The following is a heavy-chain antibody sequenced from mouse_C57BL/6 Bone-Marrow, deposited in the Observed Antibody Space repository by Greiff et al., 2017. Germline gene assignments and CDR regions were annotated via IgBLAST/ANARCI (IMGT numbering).Heavy chain of an antibody. V-gene: IGHV5-16*01. CDR3: ARLWTGWYFYV. J-gene: IGHJ1*03. CDR1: GFTFSDYY. CDR2: INYDGSST. D-gene: IGHD1-1*02. Sequence: EVHLVESEGGLVQPGSSMKLSCKASGFTFSDYYMAWVRQVPEKGLEWVANINYDGSSTYYLDSLTSRFIISRDKAKNMLFLQMSSLKSEDTATYYCARLWTGWYFYVWGTKTTVTVSS.